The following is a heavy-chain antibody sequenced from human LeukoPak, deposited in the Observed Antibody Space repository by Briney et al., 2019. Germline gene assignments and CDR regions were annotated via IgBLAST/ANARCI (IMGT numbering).Heavy chain of an antibody. Sequence: ETLSLTCAVYGGSFSGYYWSWIRQPPGKGLEWIGFIYDSGSTYYNPSLKSRVTISVDTSKNQFSLKLSSVTAADTAMYYCALYSSSSDYWGQGTLVTVSS. CDR1: GGSFSGYY. D-gene: IGHD6-6*01. V-gene: IGHV4-59*01. CDR2: IYDSGST. CDR3: ALYSSSSDY. J-gene: IGHJ4*02.